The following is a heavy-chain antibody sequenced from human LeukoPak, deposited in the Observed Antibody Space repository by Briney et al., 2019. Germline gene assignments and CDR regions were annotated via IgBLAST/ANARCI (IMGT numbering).Heavy chain of an antibody. J-gene: IGHJ4*02. CDR1: GGSISSGSYY. CDR2: IYTSGST. CDR3: AREGDSSGFPIDY. V-gene: IGHV4-61*02. Sequence: SETLSLTCTVSGGSISSGSYYWSWIRQPAGKGLEWIGRIYTSGSTNYNPSLKSRVTISVDTSKNQFSLKLSSVTAADTAVYYCAREGDSSGFPIDYWGQGTLVTVSS. D-gene: IGHD3-22*01.